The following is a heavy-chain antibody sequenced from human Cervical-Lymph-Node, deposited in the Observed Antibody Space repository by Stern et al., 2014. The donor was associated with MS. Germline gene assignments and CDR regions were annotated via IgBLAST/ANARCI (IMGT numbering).Heavy chain of an antibody. CDR3: ARVTEFLRFFYPDY. V-gene: IGHV4-31*03. D-gene: IGHD3-3*01. CDR1: GGSVSSGSRY. CDR2: ISYSGNT. J-gene: IGHJ4*02. Sequence: VQLVQSGPGLVKPSQTLSLTCTVSGGSVSSGSRYWSWIRQHPGKGLEWIGDISYSGNTYYRPSLQSRLTISMDTSKNQFSLKLRSVTAADTAIYYCARVTEFLRFFYPDYWGQGTLVTVSS.